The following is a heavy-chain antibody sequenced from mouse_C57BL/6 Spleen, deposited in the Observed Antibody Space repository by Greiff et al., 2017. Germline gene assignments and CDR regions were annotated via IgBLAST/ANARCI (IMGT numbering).Heavy chain of an antibody. Sequence: QVQLQQPGAELVRPGSSVKLSCKASGYTFTSYWMHWVKQRPIQGLEWIGNIDPSDSETHYNQKFKDKATLTVDKSSSTAYMQLSSLTSEDSAVYYCAREGTMVTTGGYYFDYWGQGTTLTVSS. CDR3: AREGTMVTTGGYYFDY. CDR2: IDPSDSET. V-gene: IGHV1-52*01. CDR1: GYTFTSYW. J-gene: IGHJ2*01. D-gene: IGHD2-2*01.